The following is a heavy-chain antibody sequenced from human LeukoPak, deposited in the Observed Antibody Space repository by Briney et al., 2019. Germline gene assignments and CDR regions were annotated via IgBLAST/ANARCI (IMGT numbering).Heavy chain of an antibody. V-gene: IGHV1-46*01. CDR2: INPSGGST. Sequence: ASVKVSCKASGYTFTGYYMHWVRQAPGQGLEWMGIINPSGGSTSYAQKFQGRVTMTRDTSTSTVYMELSSLRSEDTAVYYCAIRPVVDYYDSSGSAVDYWGQGTLVTVSS. D-gene: IGHD3-22*01. J-gene: IGHJ4*02. CDR1: GYTFTGYY. CDR3: AIRPVVDYYDSSGSAVDY.